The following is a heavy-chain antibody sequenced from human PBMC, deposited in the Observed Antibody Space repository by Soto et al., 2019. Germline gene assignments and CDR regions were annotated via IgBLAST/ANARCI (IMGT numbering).Heavy chain of an antibody. CDR1: GFSFSDSY. CDR3: ARDRGGDGAPDV. D-gene: IGHD3-10*01. CDR2: ISGSSGYT. J-gene: IGHJ6*02. V-gene: IGHV3-11*06. Sequence: QVQLVESGGGLVKPGGSLRLSCAASGFSFSDSYMSWVRQAPGKGLEWVAYISGSSGYTGYADSVKGRFTISRDNAKNSLYLQMNSLRVEDTAVYYSARDRGGDGAPDVWGQGTTVTVSS.